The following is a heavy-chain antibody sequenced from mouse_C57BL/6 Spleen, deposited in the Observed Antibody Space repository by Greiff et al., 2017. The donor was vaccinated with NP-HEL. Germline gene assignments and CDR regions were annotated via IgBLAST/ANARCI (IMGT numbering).Heavy chain of an antibody. D-gene: IGHD2-4*01. Sequence: QVQLQQPGAELVRPGTSVKLSCKASGYTFTSYWMHWVKQRPGQGLEWIGVIDPSDSYTNYNQKFKGKATLTVDTSSSTAYMQLSSLTSEDSAVYYCARGLPHYFDYWGQGTTLTVSS. CDR2: IDPSDSYT. J-gene: IGHJ2*01. V-gene: IGHV1-59*01. CDR3: ARGLPHYFDY. CDR1: GYTFTSYW.